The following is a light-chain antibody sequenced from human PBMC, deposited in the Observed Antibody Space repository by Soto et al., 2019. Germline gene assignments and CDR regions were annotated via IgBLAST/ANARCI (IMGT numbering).Light chain of an antibody. Sequence: EIVLTQSPGTLSLSPGERATLSCRASQSVSSTYLAWLQQKAGQAPRLLIHGASSRAIGIPDRFSGSGSGTDFTLTISRLEPEDFAVYYCQQYNNWYTFGQGTKLEIK. CDR2: GAS. J-gene: IGKJ2*01. V-gene: IGKV3-20*01. CDR3: QQYNNWYT. CDR1: QSVSSTY.